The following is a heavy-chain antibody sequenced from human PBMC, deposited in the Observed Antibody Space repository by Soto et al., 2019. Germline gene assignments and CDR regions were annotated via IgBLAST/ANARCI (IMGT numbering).Heavy chain of an antibody. CDR3: ARSLGETTSLFDY. J-gene: IGHJ4*02. D-gene: IGHD1-26*01. Sequence: QVQLVQSGAEMKQPGASVKLSCQASGYIFIHCFMHWVRQAPGQGLEWMGGINPSSGTTTYAQKFQGIVTVTRDTSTSTVYMELSSLGSGDTAMYYCARSLGETTSLFDYWGQGSLVTVSA. V-gene: IGHV1-46*01. CDR1: GYIFIHCF. CDR2: INPSSGTT.